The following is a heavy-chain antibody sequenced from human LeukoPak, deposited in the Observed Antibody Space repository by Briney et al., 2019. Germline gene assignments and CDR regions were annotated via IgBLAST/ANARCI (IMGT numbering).Heavy chain of an antibody. CDR3: ARALYGSGSSDWFDP. Sequence: SETLSLTCTVSGYSISSGYYWGWIRPPPGKGLEWIGSIYHSGSTYYNPSLKSRVTISVDTSKDQFSLKLSSVTAADTAVYYCARALYGSGSSDWFDPWGQGTLVTVSS. D-gene: IGHD3-10*01. J-gene: IGHJ5*02. V-gene: IGHV4-38-2*02. CDR2: IYHSGST. CDR1: GYSISSGYY.